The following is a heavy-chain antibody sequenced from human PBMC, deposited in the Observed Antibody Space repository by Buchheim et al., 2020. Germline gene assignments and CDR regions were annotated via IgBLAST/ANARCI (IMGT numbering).Heavy chain of an antibody. Sequence: QVQLQESGPGLVKPSDTLSLTCTVSGASISHYPWSWIRQSAGKGLEWIGRYHRTGITDYNPSLRSRVTLSVDTSTNQFSLKLTSVAAADTAVYYCATLEGSGVPDYWGQGTL. V-gene: IGHV4-4*07. CDR2: YHRTGIT. D-gene: IGHD3-10*01. CDR3: ATLEGSGVPDY. CDR1: GASISHYP. J-gene: IGHJ4*02.